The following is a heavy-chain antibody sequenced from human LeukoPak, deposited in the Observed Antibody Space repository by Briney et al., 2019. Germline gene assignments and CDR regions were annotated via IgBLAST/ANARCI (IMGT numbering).Heavy chain of an antibody. D-gene: IGHD6-19*01. CDR3: APQNTIAVAG. CDR1: GFTFSSYG. Sequence: GGPLRLSCAASGFTFSSYGMRWVRQAPGKGLEWVGFIRYDRSNKFYADSVKGRLTISRDNTKNTLYVQKHSERTEDGAVLHYAPQNTIAVAGGGQGTLVTVSS. CDR2: IRYDRSNK. V-gene: IGHV3-30*02. J-gene: IGHJ4*02.